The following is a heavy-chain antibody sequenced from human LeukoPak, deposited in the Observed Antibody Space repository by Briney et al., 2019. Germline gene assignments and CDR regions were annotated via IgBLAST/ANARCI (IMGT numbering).Heavy chain of an antibody. D-gene: IGHD3-22*01. Sequence: GGSLRLSCAASGFIFSSYWMSWVRQAPGKGLEWVANIKQDGSEKYYVDSVKGRFTISRDNAKNSLYLQMNSLRAEDTAVYYCARDRQYYYDSSGYYRLGAFDIWGQGTMVTVSS. CDR1: GFIFSSYW. V-gene: IGHV3-7*01. CDR3: ARDRQYYYDSSGYYRLGAFDI. J-gene: IGHJ3*02. CDR2: IKQDGSEK.